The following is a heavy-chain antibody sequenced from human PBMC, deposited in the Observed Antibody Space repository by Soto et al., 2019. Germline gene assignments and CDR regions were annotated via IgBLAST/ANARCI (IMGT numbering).Heavy chain of an antibody. Sequence: SETLSLTCTVSGGAISSGDYYWSWIRQPPGKGLEWIGYIYYSGSTYYNPSLKSRVTISVDTSKNQFSLKLSSVTAADTAVYYCARVARWSGYSPFVYWGQGNLVPVSS. CDR2: IYYSGST. V-gene: IGHV4-30-4*01. J-gene: IGHJ4*02. CDR1: GGAISSGDYY. CDR3: ARVARWSGYSPFVY. D-gene: IGHD3-3*01.